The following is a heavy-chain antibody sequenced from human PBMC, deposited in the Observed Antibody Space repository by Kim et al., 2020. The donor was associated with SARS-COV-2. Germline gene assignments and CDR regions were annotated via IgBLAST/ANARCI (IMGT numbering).Heavy chain of an antibody. D-gene: IGHD1-1*01. J-gene: IGHJ4*02. Sequence: NPAIKSRIPRSVDSSKTQFSLKLSSVTAADTAVYYCARHDGGPGTTMNYWGQGTLVTVSS. V-gene: IGHV4-39*01. CDR3: ARHDGGPGTTMNY.